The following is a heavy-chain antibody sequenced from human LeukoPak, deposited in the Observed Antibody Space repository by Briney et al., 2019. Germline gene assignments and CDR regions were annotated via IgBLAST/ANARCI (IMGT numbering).Heavy chain of an antibody. CDR2: IYYSGST. CDR1: GGSFSGYY. V-gene: IGHV4-59*01. CDR3: ARDIGYYDFWSGSWFDP. D-gene: IGHD3-3*01. J-gene: IGHJ5*02. Sequence: SESLSLTCAVYGGSFSGYYWSWIRQPPGKGLEWIGYIYYSGSTNYNPSLKSRVTISVDTSKNQFPLKLSSVTAADTAVYYCARDIGYYDFWSGSWFDPWGQGTLVTVSS.